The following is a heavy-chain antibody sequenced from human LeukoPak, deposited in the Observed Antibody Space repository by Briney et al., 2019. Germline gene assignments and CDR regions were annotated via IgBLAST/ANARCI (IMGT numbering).Heavy chain of an antibody. CDR2: IYYSEST. V-gene: IGHV4-61*01. D-gene: IGHD6-13*01. CDR1: GGSISSSSYY. Sequence: SETLSLTCTVSGGSISSSSYYWSWIRQPPGKGLEWIGYIYYSESTNYNPSLKSRVTISVDTSKNQFSLKLSSVTAADTAVYYCARGSAAAAVDYWGQGTLVTVSS. CDR3: ARGSAAAAVDY. J-gene: IGHJ4*02.